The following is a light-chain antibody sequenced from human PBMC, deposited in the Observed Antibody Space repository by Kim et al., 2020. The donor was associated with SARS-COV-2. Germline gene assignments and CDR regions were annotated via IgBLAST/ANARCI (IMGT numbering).Light chain of an antibody. CDR2: GAS. V-gene: IGKV3-15*01. CDR3: QQYNNWPPLT. CDR1: QSVSSN. Sequence: SPGERATLSCRASQSVSSNLAWYQQKPGQAPRLLIYGASTRAAGIPARFSGCGSGTDFTLTINSLQSEDFAVYYCQQYNNWPPLTFGGGTKVDIK. J-gene: IGKJ4*01.